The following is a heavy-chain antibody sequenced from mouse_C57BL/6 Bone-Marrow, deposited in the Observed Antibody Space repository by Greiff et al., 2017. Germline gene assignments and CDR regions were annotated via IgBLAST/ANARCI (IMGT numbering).Heavy chain of an antibody. V-gene: IGHV1-50*01. D-gene: IGHD4-1*01. CDR2: IDPSDSYT. J-gene: IGHJ2*01. CDR1: GYTFTSYW. Sequence: QVQLQQPGAELVKPGASVTLSCTASGYTFTSYWMQWVKQRPGQGLEWIVEIDPSDSYTNYNQKFKGKATLTVDTSSSTAYMQLSSLTSEASAVYYCDRLVICSNPGGYFDYWGQGTTLTVSS. CDR3: DRLVICSNPGGYFDY.